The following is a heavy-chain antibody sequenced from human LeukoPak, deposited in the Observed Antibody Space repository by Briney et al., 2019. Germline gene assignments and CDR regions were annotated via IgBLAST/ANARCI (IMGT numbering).Heavy chain of an antibody. CDR1: GFTFSSYA. D-gene: IGHD3-22*01. Sequence: QTGGSLRLSCAASGFTFSSYAMSWVRQAPGKGLEWVSAISGSGGSTYYADSVKGRFTISRDNSKNTLYLQMNSLRAEDTAVYYCAKAKTWDYYDSSGYYFDYWGQGTLVTVSS. V-gene: IGHV3-23*01. CDR3: AKAKTWDYYDSSGYYFDY. J-gene: IGHJ4*02. CDR2: ISGSGGST.